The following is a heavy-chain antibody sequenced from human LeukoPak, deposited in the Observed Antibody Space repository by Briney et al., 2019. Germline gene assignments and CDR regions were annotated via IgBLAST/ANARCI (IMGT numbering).Heavy chain of an antibody. CDR3: ARVPAVIMGPNDAFDI. Sequence: GGSLRLSCAASGFTFSSYSMNWVRQAPGKGLEWVSYISSSSSTIYYADSVKGRFTISRDNATNSLYLQMNSLRAEDTAVYYCARVPAVIMGPNDAFDIWGQGTMVTVSS. CDR1: GFTFSSYS. D-gene: IGHD3-3*01. CDR2: ISSSSSTI. J-gene: IGHJ3*02. V-gene: IGHV3-48*01.